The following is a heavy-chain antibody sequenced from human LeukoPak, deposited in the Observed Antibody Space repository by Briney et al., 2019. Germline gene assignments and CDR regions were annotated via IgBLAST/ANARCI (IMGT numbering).Heavy chain of an antibody. CDR1: GFTFSSYG. J-gene: IGHJ4*02. Sequence: PGGSQTLSCAASGFTFSSYGMHWPRHAPGKGLEWVAFIRYDGSNKYYSDSVKGRFTISRDNSKNTLYLQMNSLRAEDTALYYCAKDATRPTSGAPGYWGQGTLVTVSS. D-gene: IGHD6-6*01. V-gene: IGHV3-30*02. CDR3: AKDATRPTSGAPGY. CDR2: IRYDGSNK.